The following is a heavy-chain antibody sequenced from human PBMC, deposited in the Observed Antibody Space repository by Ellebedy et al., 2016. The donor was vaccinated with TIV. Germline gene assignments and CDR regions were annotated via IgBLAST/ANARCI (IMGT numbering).Heavy chain of an antibody. J-gene: IGHJ4*02. CDR2: IDSNSGDT. V-gene: IGHV1-2*02. CDR3: ARAAPVQLPRRY. Sequence: ASVKVSCXASGYTFTDYYMNWVRQAPGQGLEWMGWIDSNSGDTNSAQKFQGRVTMTRDTSLSTVYMELSSLTSDDTAVYFCARAAPVQLPRRYWGQGTLVIVSS. D-gene: IGHD2-2*01. CDR1: GYTFTDYY.